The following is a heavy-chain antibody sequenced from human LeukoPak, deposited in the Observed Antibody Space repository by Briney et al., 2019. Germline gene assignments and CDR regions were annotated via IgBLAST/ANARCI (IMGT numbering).Heavy chain of an antibody. Sequence: SETPSLTCAVSGGSFSGHYWSWIRQPPGKGLEWIGEINDSGITNYNPSLKSRVTISADTSKNQFSLKLSSVTAADTAVYYCAKNNWFDPWGQGTLVTVSS. V-gene: IGHV4-34*01. CDR3: AKNNWFDP. CDR2: INDSGIT. CDR1: GGSFSGHY. J-gene: IGHJ5*02.